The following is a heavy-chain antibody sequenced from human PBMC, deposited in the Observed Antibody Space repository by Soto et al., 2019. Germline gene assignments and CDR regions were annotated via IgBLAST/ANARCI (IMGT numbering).Heavy chain of an antibody. V-gene: IGHV3-11*06. CDR3: ARDSTLLGAFDI. CDR2: ISSSSSYT. CDR1: GFTFSDYY. Sequence: GGSLRLSCAASGFTFSDYYMSWIRQAPGKGLEWVSYISSSSSYTNYADSVKGRFTISRDNAKNSLYLQMNSLRAEDTAVYYCARDSTLLGAFDIWGQGTMVTVTS. D-gene: IGHD3-10*01. J-gene: IGHJ3*02.